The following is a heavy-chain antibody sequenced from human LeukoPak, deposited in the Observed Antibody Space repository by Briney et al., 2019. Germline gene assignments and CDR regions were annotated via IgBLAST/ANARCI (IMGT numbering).Heavy chain of an antibody. J-gene: IGHJ6*03. CDR2: IIPIFGTA. Sequence: SVKLSCKASEGTFSSYAISWVRQAPGQGLEWMGGIIPIFGTANYAQKFQGRVTITTDESTSTAYMELSSLRSEDTAVYYCARGLRAGWAYYYYYMDVWGKGTTVTVSS. CDR3: ARGLRAGWAYYYYYMDV. V-gene: IGHV1-69*05. D-gene: IGHD2-15*01. CDR1: EGTFSSYA.